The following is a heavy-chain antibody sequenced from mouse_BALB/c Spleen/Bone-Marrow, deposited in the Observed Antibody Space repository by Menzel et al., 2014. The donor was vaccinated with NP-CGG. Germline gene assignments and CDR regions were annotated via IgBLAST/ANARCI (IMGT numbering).Heavy chain of an antibody. CDR1: GFTFSNHG. V-gene: IGHV5-6-3*01. CDR3: ARDDGFYGLDR. CDR2: INNNGGKT. J-gene: IGHJ4*01. Sequence: DVMLVESGGGLVQPGGSLKLSCAASGFTFSNHGMSWVRPTPDKRLDLVATINNNGGKTYSTDSVKGRFTISRDNAKNTLYLQMSSLKSEDTAMYYCARDDGFYGLDRWGQGTSVTVSS. D-gene: IGHD1-1*01.